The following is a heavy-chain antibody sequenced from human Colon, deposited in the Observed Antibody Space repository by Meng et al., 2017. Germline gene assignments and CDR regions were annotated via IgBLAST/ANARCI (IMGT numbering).Heavy chain of an antibody. V-gene: IGHV4-61*08. CDR1: GVSVSSGDYY. CDR2: VYYTGNT. CDR3: ARVNGDFDEAWFDP. D-gene: IGHD2-21*02. J-gene: IGHJ5*02. Sequence: GPRPVSPSEPLSLTCTVSGVSVSSGDYYWRWIRQPPVKGLEWLGYVYYTGNTNYNPSLKNRVTISLDTSNNQFSLKLTSMTAADAAIYYCARVNGDFDEAWFDPWGQGTLVTVSS.